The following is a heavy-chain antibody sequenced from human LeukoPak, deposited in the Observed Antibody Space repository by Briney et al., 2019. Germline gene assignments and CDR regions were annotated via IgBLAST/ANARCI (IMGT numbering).Heavy chain of an antibody. Sequence: ASVKVSCKASGYTFTSYGISWVRQAPGQGLEWMGWISAYNGNTNYAQKLQGRVTMTTDTSTSTAYMELRSLRSDDTAVYYCARSPYCSSTSCRYYYYYMDVWGKGTTVTVSS. CDR1: GYTFTSYG. CDR2: ISAYNGNT. J-gene: IGHJ6*03. CDR3: ARSPYCSSTSCRYYYYYMDV. D-gene: IGHD2-2*01. V-gene: IGHV1-18*01.